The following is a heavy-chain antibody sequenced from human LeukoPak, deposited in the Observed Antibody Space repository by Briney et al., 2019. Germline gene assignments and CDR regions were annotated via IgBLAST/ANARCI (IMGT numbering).Heavy chain of an antibody. CDR1: GGSISSGGYY. Sequence: SQTLSLTCTVSGGSISSGGYYWSWIRQHPGTGLEWIGYIYYSGSTYYNPSLKSRVTISVDTSKNQFSLKLSSVTAADTAVYYCARDNREMATDYWGQGTLVTVSS. V-gene: IGHV4-31*03. CDR3: ARDNREMATDY. CDR2: IYYSGST. J-gene: IGHJ4*02. D-gene: IGHD5-24*01.